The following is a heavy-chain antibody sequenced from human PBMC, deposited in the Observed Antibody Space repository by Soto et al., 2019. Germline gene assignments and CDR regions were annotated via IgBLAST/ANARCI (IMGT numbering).Heavy chain of an antibody. CDR3: AKNYDSSGYYYIGPDDAFDI. D-gene: IGHD3-22*01. V-gene: IGHV3-23*01. CDR1: GFNFSRYA. Sequence: CAASGFNFSRYAMSWVRQAPGKGMEWVSAISGSGGSTYYADSVKGRFTISRDNSKNTLYLQMNSLRAEDTAVYYCAKNYDSSGYYYIGPDDAFDIWGQGTMVTVSS. J-gene: IGHJ3*02. CDR2: ISGSGGST.